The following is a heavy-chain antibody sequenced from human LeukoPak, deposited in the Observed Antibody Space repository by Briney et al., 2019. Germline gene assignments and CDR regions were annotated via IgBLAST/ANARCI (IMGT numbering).Heavy chain of an antibody. V-gene: IGHV3-21*01. J-gene: IGHJ4*02. CDR1: GFTFSRYS. Sequence: GGSLTLSCAASGFTFSRYSMNWVRQAPGKGLEWVSSISSSSSYIHYADSVKGRFTISRDNAKNSLYLQMNSLRAEDTAVYYCARDTPVVPTGYFDYWGQGTLVTVSS. D-gene: IGHD2-2*01. CDR3: ARDTPVVPTGYFDY. CDR2: ISSSSSYI.